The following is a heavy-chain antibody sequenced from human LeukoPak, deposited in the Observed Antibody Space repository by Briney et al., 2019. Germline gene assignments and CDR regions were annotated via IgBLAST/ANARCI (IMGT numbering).Heavy chain of an antibody. D-gene: IGHD3-10*02. CDR1: GFTFSSYA. Sequence: GGSLRLSCAASGFTFSSYAMSWVRQAPGKGLEWVSCISFSNKYIYYGDSVKGRFTISRDNAKNSVYLQMNSLRVEDTAVYYCARDGVLFGESVYYFDYWGQGALVTVSS. CDR3: ARDGVLFGESVYYFDY. CDR2: ISFSNKYI. V-gene: IGHV3-21*01. J-gene: IGHJ4*02.